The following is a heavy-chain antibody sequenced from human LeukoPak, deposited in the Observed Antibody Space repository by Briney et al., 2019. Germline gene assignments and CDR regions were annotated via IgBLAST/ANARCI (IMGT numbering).Heavy chain of an antibody. Sequence: PGRSLRLSCAASGFTFSSYAMHWVRQAPGKGLEWVSGITGSGSPTYYAESVKGRLTISRDNSKNTLYLQMNSLRAEDTAIYYCAKVHRVTMISPDAFDIWGQGTLVTVSS. D-gene: IGHD3-22*01. CDR2: ITGSGSPT. CDR1: GFTFSSYA. CDR3: AKVHRVTMISPDAFDI. J-gene: IGHJ3*02. V-gene: IGHV3-23*01.